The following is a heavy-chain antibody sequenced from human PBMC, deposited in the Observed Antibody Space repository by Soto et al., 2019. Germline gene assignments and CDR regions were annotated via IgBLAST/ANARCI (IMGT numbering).Heavy chain of an antibody. CDR1: GFTFSSYG. D-gene: IGHD3-9*01. CDR2: ISYDGSNK. V-gene: IGHV3-30*18. J-gene: IGHJ5*02. CDR3: AKDPHYDILTGYYTPNWFDP. Sequence: GGSLRLSCAASGFTFSSYGMHWVRQAPGKGLEWVAVISYDGSNKYYADSVKGRFTISRDNSKNTLYLQMNSLRAEDTAVYYCAKDPHYDILTGYYTPNWFDPWGQGTLVTVSS.